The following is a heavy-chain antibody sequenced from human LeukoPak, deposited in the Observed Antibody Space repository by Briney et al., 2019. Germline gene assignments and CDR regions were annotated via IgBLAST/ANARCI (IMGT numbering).Heavy chain of an antibody. CDR1: GGSISSYY. V-gene: IGHV4-59*01. D-gene: IGHD4-17*01. CDR3: ARVDGDYGDNWFDP. Sequence: SETLSLTCTVSGGSISSYYWSWIRQPPGRGLEWIGYIYYSGSTNYNPSLTSRVTISVDTSKNQFSLKLSSVTAADTAVYYCARVDGDYGDNWFDPWGQGTLVTVSS. J-gene: IGHJ5*02. CDR2: IYYSGST.